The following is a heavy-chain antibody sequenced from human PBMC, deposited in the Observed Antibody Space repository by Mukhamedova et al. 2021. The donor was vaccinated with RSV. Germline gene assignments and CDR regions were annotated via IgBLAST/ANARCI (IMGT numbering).Heavy chain of an antibody. Sequence: GRQATGQGLEWMGWMNPNSGNTGYAQKFQGRVTMTRNTSISTAYMELSSLRSEDTAVYYCARGPYCSGGSCKDYWGQGTLVTVSS. CDR3: ARGPYCSGGSCKDY. CDR2: MNPNSGNT. J-gene: IGHJ4*02. D-gene: IGHD2-15*01. V-gene: IGHV1-8*01.